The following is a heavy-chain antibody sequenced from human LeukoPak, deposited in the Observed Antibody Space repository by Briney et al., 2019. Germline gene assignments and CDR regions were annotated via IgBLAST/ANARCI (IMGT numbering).Heavy chain of an antibody. J-gene: IGHJ5*02. V-gene: IGHV3-7*01. D-gene: IGHD2-15*01. CDR2: IKQDGSEE. CDR3: AREGCSGGSCYSFWFDP. Sequence: GGSLRLSCAASGSTFSSYWMSWVRQAPGKGLEWVANIKQDGSEEYYVDSVKGRFTTSRDNAKNSLYLQMNSLRAEDTAVYYCAREGCSGGSCYSFWFDPWGQGTLVTVSS. CDR1: GSTFSSYW.